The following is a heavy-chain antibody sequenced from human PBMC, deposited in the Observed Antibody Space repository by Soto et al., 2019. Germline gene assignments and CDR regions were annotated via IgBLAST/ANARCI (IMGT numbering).Heavy chain of an antibody. Sequence: GGSLRFSCAASGFSFDRYAMHWVRQVPGRGLEWVAGLNWRGDNIAYADSVKGRFTISRDNAKHSLFLQMDSLRPEDTAQYYWAKDRYDLSWYEVALDSWGHGIPVTVSS. D-gene: IGHD5-12*01. CDR3: AKDRYDLSWYEVALDS. V-gene: IGHV3-9*01. CDR1: GFSFDRYA. CDR2: LNWRGDNI. J-gene: IGHJ5*01.